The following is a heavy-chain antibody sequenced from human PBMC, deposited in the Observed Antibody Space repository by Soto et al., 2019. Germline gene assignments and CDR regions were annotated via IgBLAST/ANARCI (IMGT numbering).Heavy chain of an antibody. D-gene: IGHD3-10*01. CDR1: GASISNYY. CDR2: VSNSGTS. Sequence: SETLSLTCTVSGASISNYYWNWIRQSPGKRLEWIGYVSNSGTSSYNPSLKSRVTISVDTSKNQLSLKLTSLTAADTAVYYCASYAPGTYPFLEQGGREPLVPVSS. CDR3: ASYAPGTYPFLEQ. V-gene: IGHV4-59*01. J-gene: IGHJ4*02.